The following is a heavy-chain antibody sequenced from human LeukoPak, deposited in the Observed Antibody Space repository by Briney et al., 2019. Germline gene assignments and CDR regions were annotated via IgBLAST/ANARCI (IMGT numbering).Heavy chain of an antibody. CDR2: ISTRGNT. CDR3: VRNWDY. CDR1: GGSISSYY. J-gene: IGHJ4*02. Sequence: SETLSLTCAVSGGSISSYYWSWIRQPAGKGLDWIGRISTRGNTNYNPSLKSRVTMSVDTSNKHFSLKLTSVTAADTAVYYCVRNWDYWGQGTLVTVSS. D-gene: IGHD1-1*01. V-gene: IGHV4-4*07.